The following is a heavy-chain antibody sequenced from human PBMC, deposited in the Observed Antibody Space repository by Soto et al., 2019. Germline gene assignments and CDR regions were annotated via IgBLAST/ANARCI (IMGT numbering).Heavy chain of an antibody. V-gene: IGHV4-39*01. CDR2: IYYSGMT. Sequence: KASETLSLTCTVSGGSISSTNHYWGWIRQPPGKGLEWIGDIYYSGMTRYNPSLKSRVTISVDTSKNQFSLKLNSVTAADTAVYYCARHGYYYDSTGYYYFVWGQGTRVTVSS. CDR3: ARHGYYYDSTGYYYFV. D-gene: IGHD3-22*01. J-gene: IGHJ4*02. CDR1: GGSISSTNHY.